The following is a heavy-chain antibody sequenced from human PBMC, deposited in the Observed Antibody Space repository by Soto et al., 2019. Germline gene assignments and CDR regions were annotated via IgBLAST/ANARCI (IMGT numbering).Heavy chain of an antibody. V-gene: IGHV3-30*04. D-gene: IGHD5-12*01. J-gene: IGHJ4*02. CDR2: ISYDGRDE. CDR3: ARDSRTDGYKYYDFDY. Sequence: QVQLVESGGGVVQPGRSLRLSCTASGFTFSNYAIHWVRQAPGKGLEWVALISYDGRDEYYADSVKGRFTISRDNSKNTLYQRMNSLRAEDTGMFYCARDSRTDGYKYYDFDYWGQGTLVTVSS. CDR1: GFTFSNYA.